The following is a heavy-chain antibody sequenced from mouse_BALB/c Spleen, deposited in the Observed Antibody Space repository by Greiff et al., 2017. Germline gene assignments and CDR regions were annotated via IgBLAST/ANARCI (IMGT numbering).Heavy chain of an antibody. J-gene: IGHJ4*01. V-gene: IGHV5-6*01. CDR2: ISSGGSYT. CDR1: GFTFSSYG. D-gene: IGHD2-1*01. CDR3: ARQDGNYGYYAMDY. Sequence: EVQLQQSGGDLVKPGGSLKLSCAASGFTFSSYGMSWVRQTPDKRLEWVATISSGGSYTYYPDSVKGRFTISRDNAKNTLYLQMSSLKSEDTAMYYCARQDGNYGYYAMDYWGQGTSVTVSS.